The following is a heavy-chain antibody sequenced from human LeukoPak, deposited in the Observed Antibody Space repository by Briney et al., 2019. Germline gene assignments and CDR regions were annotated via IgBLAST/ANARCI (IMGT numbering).Heavy chain of an antibody. CDR1: GGSSSSSSYY. Sequence: PSETLSLTCTVSGGSSSSSSYYWGWIRQPPGKGLEWIGSIYYSGSTYYNPSLKSRVTISVDTSKNQFSLKLSSVTAADTTVYYCARSDTAMAFDYWGQGTLVTVPS. CDR2: IYYSGST. D-gene: IGHD5-18*01. V-gene: IGHV4-39*01. J-gene: IGHJ4*02. CDR3: ARSDTAMAFDY.